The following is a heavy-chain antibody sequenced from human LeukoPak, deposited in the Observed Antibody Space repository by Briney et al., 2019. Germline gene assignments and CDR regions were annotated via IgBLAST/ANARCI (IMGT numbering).Heavy chain of an antibody. V-gene: IGHV3-21*01. D-gene: IGHD3-10*01. CDR1: GFTFSSYS. Sequence: GGSLRLSCAASGFTFSSYSMNWVRQAPGKGLEWVSSISSSSSYIYYADSVKGRFTISRDNAKNSLYLQMNSLRAEDTAVYYCARDMIRMGGYYQSFDYWGQGTLVTVSS. CDR3: ARDMIRMGGYYQSFDY. J-gene: IGHJ4*02. CDR2: ISSSSSYI.